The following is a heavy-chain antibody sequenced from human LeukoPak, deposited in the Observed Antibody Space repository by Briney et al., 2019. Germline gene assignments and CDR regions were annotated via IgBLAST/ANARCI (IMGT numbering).Heavy chain of an antibody. CDR1: GGTFSSYA. J-gene: IGHJ6*02. Sequence: GASVKVSCKASGGTFSSYAISWVRQAPGQGLEWMGGIIPIFGTANYAQKFQGRVTITADESTSTAYMELSSLRSEDTAVYYCARALWEGATPLFHYYGMDVWGQGTTVTVSS. CDR3: ARALWEGATPLFHYYGMDV. CDR2: IIPIFGTA. V-gene: IGHV1-69*13. D-gene: IGHD1-26*01.